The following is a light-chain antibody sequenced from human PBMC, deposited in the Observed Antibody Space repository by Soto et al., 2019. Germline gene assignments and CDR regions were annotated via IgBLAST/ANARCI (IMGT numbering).Light chain of an antibody. CDR3: SSYTSSNTLV. CDR1: SSDVGGYNY. J-gene: IGLJ2*01. CDR2: EVS. V-gene: IGLV2-14*01. Sequence: QSALTQPASVSGSPGQSITISCTGTSSDVGGYNYVSWYQQHPGKAPKLMIYEVSNRPSGVSNRFSGSKSGITASLTISGLQAEDEADYYCSSYTSSNTLVFGGGTKLTVL.